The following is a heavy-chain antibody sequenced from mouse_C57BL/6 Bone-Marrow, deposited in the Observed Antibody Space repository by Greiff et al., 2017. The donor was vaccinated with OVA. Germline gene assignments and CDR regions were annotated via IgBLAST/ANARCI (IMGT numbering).Heavy chain of an antibody. CDR1: GYTFTSYW. V-gene: IGHV1-64*01. Sequence: QVQLQQPGAELVKPGASVKLSCKASGYTFTSYWMHWVKQRPGQGLEWIGMIHPNSGSTNYNEKFKSKATLTVDNSSSTAYMQLSSLTSEDSAVYYCARKCYYPSWFAYWGQGTLVTVSA. CDR3: ARKCYYPSWFAY. CDR2: IHPNSGST. J-gene: IGHJ3*01. D-gene: IGHD2-1*01.